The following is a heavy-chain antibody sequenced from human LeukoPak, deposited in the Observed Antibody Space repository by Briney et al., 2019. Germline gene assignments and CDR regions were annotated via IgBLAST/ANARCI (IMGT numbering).Heavy chain of an antibody. CDR2: ISGSGGDT. CDR3: VKGSASSRPYYFDY. D-gene: IGHD2-15*01. V-gene: IGHV3-23*01. J-gene: IGHJ4*02. Sequence: GGSLRLSCAASGCTFNNYVMSWVRQAPGMGLEWFSAISGSGGDTYYADSVKGRFTISRDNSKNTLDLQMSNLRAEDTAVYYCVKGSASSRPYYFDYWGQGALVTVSS. CDR1: GCTFNNYV.